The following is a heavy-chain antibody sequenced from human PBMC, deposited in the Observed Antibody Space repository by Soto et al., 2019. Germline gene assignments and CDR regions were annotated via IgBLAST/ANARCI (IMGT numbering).Heavy chain of an antibody. CDR2: IYYSGST. V-gene: IGHV4-59*01. D-gene: IGHD2-15*01. Sequence: MSLTCTVSGGSISSYYWSWIRQPPGKGLEWIGYIYYSGSTNYNPSLKSRVTISVDTSKNQFSLKLSSVTAADTAVYYCARVVGYCSGGSCYLLQYYFDYWGQGTLVTVSS. J-gene: IGHJ4*02. CDR3: ARVVGYCSGGSCYLLQYYFDY. CDR1: GGSISSYY.